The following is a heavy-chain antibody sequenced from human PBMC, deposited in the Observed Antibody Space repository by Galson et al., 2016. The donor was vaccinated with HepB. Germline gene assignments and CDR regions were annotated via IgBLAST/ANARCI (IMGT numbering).Heavy chain of an antibody. CDR2: ISDSGST. CDR3: ARSSFSVTEPDFDF. D-gene: IGHD2-21*02. Sequence: SETLSLTCTVSGGSISAYSWSWIRQPPGKGLEWIGYISDSGSTNYNPSLQSRVTLSRDTSATTVYMELSGLRSEDTAVYFCARSSFSVTEPDFDFWGQGTLVTVSS. V-gene: IGHV4-59*01. CDR1: GGSISAYS. J-gene: IGHJ4*02.